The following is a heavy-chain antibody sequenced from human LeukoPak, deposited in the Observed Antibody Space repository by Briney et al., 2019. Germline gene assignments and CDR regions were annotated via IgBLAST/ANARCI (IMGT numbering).Heavy chain of an antibody. V-gene: IGHV3-21*01. CDR1: GFTFSSYG. CDR3: ARNKINTVTTGWYFDL. Sequence: PGGSLRLSCAASGFTFSSYGMNWVRQAPGKGLEWVSFVSIGGTYIYYADSVKGRFTISRNDAKNSLYLQMNSLTAEDTAEYYCARNKINTVTTGWYFDLWGRGTLVTVSS. D-gene: IGHD4-17*01. J-gene: IGHJ2*01. CDR2: VSIGGTYI.